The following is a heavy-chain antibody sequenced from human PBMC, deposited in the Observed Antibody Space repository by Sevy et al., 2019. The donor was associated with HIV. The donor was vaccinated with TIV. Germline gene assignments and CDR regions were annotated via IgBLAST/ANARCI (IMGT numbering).Heavy chain of an antibody. V-gene: IGHV4-34*01. D-gene: IGHD2-15*01. Sequence: SETLSLTCAVYGGSFSGYYWSWIRQPPGKGLEWIGEINHSGGNNYNPSLKSRVTISVDTSKNQFSLKLNSVSAADTAVYYCARHCTGSSCSHAFDIWGQGTMVTVSS. CDR3: ARHCTGSSCSHAFDI. CDR1: GGSFSGYY. CDR2: INHSGGN. J-gene: IGHJ3*02.